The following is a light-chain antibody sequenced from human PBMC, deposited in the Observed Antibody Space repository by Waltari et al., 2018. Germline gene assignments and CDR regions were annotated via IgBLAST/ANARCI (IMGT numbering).Light chain of an antibody. CDR2: DDY. V-gene: IGLV6-57*01. Sequence: FMLTQPHSVSESPGKTVTISRTRTRGSIDSNYVQWYQQRPGRSPTTVIYDDYQRPPGVPTRFSASIDRASNAASLTIAGLTTEDEADYYCLSFDNTLWVFGGGTKLTVL. J-gene: IGLJ3*02. CDR3: LSFDNTLWV. CDR1: RGSIDSNY.